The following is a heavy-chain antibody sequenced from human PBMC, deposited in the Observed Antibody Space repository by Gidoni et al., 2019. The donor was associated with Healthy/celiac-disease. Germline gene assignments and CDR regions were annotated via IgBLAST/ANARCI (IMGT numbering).Heavy chain of an antibody. Sequence: EVQLVESGGGLVKPGGSLRLSCAASGFTFSNAWMSWVRQAPGKGLEWVGRIKSKTDGGTTDDAAPVKGRFTISRDDSKNTLYLQMNSLKTEDTAVYYCTTDFSGGILWFGEYYYGMDVWGQGTTVTVSS. CDR1: GFTFSNAW. J-gene: IGHJ6*02. D-gene: IGHD3-10*01. V-gene: IGHV3-15*01. CDR2: IKSKTDGGTT. CDR3: TTDFSGGILWFGEYYYGMDV.